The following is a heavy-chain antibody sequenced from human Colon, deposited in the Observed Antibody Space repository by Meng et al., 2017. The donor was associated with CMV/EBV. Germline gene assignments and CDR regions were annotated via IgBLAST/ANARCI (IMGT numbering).Heavy chain of an antibody. V-gene: IGHV3-21*01. J-gene: IGHJ6*02. CDR2: ISSSSSYI. D-gene: IGHD3-22*01. Sequence: GGSLRLSCAASGFTFSSYSMNWVRQAPGKGLEWVSSISSSSSYIYYADSVKGRFTISRDNAKNSLYLQMNSLRAEDTAVYNCAKCLNYYDSSVYYYPWYYNYGMDAWGQGTTSPSP. CDR3: AKCLNYYDSSVYYYPWYYNYGMDA. CDR1: GFTFSSYS.